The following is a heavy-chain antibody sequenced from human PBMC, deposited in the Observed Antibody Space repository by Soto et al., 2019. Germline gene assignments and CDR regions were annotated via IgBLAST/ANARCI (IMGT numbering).Heavy chain of an antibody. CDR3: ARRSAAAGANYYYYYYMDV. CDR1: GGSISSYY. Sequence: PSETLSLTCTVSGGSISSYYWSWIRQPPGKGLEWIGYIYYSGSTNYNPSLKSRVTISVDTSKNQFSLKLSSVTAADTAVYYCARRSAAAGANYYYYYYMDVWGKGTTVTVSS. V-gene: IGHV4-59*08. D-gene: IGHD6-13*01. J-gene: IGHJ6*03. CDR2: IYYSGST.